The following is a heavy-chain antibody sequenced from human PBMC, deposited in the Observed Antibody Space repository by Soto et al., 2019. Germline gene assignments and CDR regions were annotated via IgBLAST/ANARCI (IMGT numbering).Heavy chain of an antibody. CDR1: GFTFGDYA. CDR2: IRSKAYGGTT. Sequence: GGSLRLSCTASGFTFGDYAMSWFRQAPGKGLEWVGFIRSKAYGGTTEYAASVKGRFTISRDDSKSIAYLQMNSLKTEDTAVYYCTRDRALLWFGAKTYYFDYWGQGTLVTVSS. J-gene: IGHJ4*02. V-gene: IGHV3-49*03. CDR3: TRDRALLWFGAKTYYFDY. D-gene: IGHD3-10*01.